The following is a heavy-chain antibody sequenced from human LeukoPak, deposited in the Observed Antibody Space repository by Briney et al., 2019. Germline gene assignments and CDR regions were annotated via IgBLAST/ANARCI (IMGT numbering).Heavy chain of an antibody. V-gene: IGHV4-59*01. J-gene: IGHJ5*02. Sequence: SETLSLTCTVSGGSISSYYWSWIRQPPGKGLEWIGYIYYSGSTNYNPSPKSRLTISVETSTNHFSLKLSSVTAADTAVYYCARVGIYYDYVWGGYDPCWFDPWGQGTLVTVSS. CDR2: IYYSGST. CDR3: ARVGIYYDYVWGGYDPCWFDP. CDR1: GGSISSYY. D-gene: IGHD3-16*01.